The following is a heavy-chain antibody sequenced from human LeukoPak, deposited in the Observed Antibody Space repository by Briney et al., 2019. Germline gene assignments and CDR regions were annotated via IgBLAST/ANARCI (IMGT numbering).Heavy chain of an antibody. D-gene: IGHD6-19*01. CDR3: ARDRIAVAGTWDYFDY. Sequence: GASVKVSCKASGYTFTGYYMHWVRQAPGQGLEWMGWINPNSGGTNYAQKFQGRVTMTRDTSISTAYMELSRLRSDDTAVYYCARDRIAVAGTWDYFDYWGQGTLVTVSS. J-gene: IGHJ4*02. V-gene: IGHV1-2*02. CDR1: GYTFTGYY. CDR2: INPNSGGT.